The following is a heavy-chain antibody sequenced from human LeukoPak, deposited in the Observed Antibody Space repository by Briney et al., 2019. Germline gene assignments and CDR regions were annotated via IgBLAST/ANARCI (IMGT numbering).Heavy chain of an antibody. D-gene: IGHD6-13*01. CDR3: ARAGYRQNFDY. J-gene: IGHJ4*02. CDR2: IYYGGST. V-gene: IGHV4-39*01. Sequence: KPPETLSLTCTVSGGSISSSSYYWAWIRQPPGKGLEWVGNIYYGGSTNYNPSLKSRVTISVDTSKNQFSLKLSSVTAADTAVFYCARAGYRQNFDYWGQGTLVTVSS. CDR1: GGSISSSSYY.